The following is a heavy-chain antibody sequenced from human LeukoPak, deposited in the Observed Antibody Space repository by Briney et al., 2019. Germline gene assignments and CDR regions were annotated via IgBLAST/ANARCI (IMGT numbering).Heavy chain of an antibody. CDR1: GFTFSSYW. V-gene: IGHV3-15*01. Sequence: GGSLRLSCAASGFTFSSYWMSWVRQAPGKGLEWVGRIKSTTDGGTTDYAAPVKGRFTISRDDSKNTLYLQMNSLKTEDTAVYYCTTDGTDIPSDAFEDWGQGTMVTVSS. CDR2: IKSTTDGGTT. J-gene: IGHJ3*01. D-gene: IGHD2-21*02. CDR3: TTDGTDIPSDAFED.